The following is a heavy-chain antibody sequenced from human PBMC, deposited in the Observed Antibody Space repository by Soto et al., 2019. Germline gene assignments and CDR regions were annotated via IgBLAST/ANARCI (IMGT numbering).Heavy chain of an antibody. V-gene: IGHV3-30-3*01. CDR3: ARGSAHGEYYFDY. D-gene: IGHD4-17*01. CDR2: ISYDGSNK. Sequence: PGGSLRLSCAASGFTFSSYAMHWVRQAPGKGLEWVAVISYDGSNKYYADSVKGQFTISRDNSKNTLYLQMNSLRAEDTAVYYCARGSAHGEYYFDYWGQGTLVTVSS. CDR1: GFTFSSYA. J-gene: IGHJ4*02.